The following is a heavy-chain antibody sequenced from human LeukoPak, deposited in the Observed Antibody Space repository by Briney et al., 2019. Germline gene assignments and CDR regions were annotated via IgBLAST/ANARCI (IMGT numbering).Heavy chain of an antibody. CDR1: GITFSNYN. J-gene: IGHJ6*03. V-gene: IGHV3-21*04. D-gene: IGHD1-1*01. CDR2: ITSSSSYT. CDR3: ANALTTGTTSYMDV. Sequence: GGSLRLSCAAPGITFSNYNMNWVRQAPGKGLEWISSITSSSSYTFYADSVKGRFTTSRDNSKNTLYLQMNSLRAEDTAVYYCANALTTGTTSYMDVWGKGTTVTISS.